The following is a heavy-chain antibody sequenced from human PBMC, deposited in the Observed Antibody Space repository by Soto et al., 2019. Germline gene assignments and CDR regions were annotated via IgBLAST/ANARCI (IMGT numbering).Heavy chain of an antibody. CDR3: ARVRTSGSGWFVFDF. V-gene: IGHV2-70*04. Sequence: SGPTLVNPTQTLTLTCTFSGFSLSTNGMRVSWIRQPPGKALEWLARIDWDDDKFYNTSLKTRLTISKDTSKNQVVLKMTNVGPVDTATYFCARVRTSGSGWFVFDFWGHGTLVTVSS. CDR1: GFSLSTNGMR. CDR2: IDWDDDK. D-gene: IGHD6-19*01. J-gene: IGHJ4*01.